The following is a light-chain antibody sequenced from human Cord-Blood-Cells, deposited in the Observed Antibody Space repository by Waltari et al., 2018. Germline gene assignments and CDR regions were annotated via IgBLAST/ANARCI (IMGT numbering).Light chain of an antibody. Sequence: QSVLTQPPSASGTPGQTVTISCSGSSSNIGSNYVYWSQQLPGTAPKLLSYRNNQRPSVVPDRFSGAKSGTSASLASRGLRSEDEADYYCAAWDDSLSGPVFGGGTKLTVL. CDR3: AAWDDSLSGPV. V-gene: IGLV1-47*01. CDR1: SSNIGSNY. CDR2: RNN. J-gene: IGLJ3*02.